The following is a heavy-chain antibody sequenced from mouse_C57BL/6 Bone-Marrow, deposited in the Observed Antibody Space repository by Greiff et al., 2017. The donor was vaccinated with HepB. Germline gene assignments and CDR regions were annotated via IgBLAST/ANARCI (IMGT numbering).Heavy chain of an antibody. Sequence: VKLMESGPGLVAPSQSLSITCTVSGFSLTSYGVSWVRQPPGKGVEWLGVIWGDGSTNYHSALISRLSISKDNSKSQVFLKLNSLQTDDTATYYCAKTLITTVVGDYAMDYWGQGTSVTVSS. CDR3: AKTLITTVVGDYAMDY. CDR1: GFSLTSYG. D-gene: IGHD1-1*01. J-gene: IGHJ4*01. CDR2: IWGDGST. V-gene: IGHV2-3*01.